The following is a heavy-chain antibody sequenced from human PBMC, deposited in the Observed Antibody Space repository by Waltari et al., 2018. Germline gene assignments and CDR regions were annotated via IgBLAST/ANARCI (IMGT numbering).Heavy chain of an antibody. J-gene: IGHJ4*02. Sequence: EVQMVESGGDLVTPGGSLRLSCATSGLPFTTAWLRWVRQAPGKGLEWVGRIKSVTDDGSRQTEYAAPVMGRFIISRDDSKSMVYLQMNSLKSEDTGVYYCTTSPGITVLGEVVDSWGQGTLVTVSS. V-gene: IGHV3-15*07. D-gene: IGHD3-3*01. CDR2: IKSVTDDGSRQT. CDR3: TTSPGITVLGEVVDS. CDR1: GLPFTTAW.